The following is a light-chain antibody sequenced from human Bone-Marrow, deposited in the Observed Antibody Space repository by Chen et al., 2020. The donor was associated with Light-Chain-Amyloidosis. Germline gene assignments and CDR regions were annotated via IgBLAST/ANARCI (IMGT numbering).Light chain of an antibody. Sequence: DIVMTQSPDSLAVSLGERATINCKSNQTLLYSSSNKNYLAWYQQKPGQPPKLLISWASTRESGVPDRFSGSGSGTDFTLTISTLQAEDVAVYYCQQYYTTPFTFGPGTKVEIK. V-gene: IGKV4-1*01. CDR2: WAS. J-gene: IGKJ3*01. CDR3: QQYYTTPFT. CDR1: QTLLYSSSNKNY.